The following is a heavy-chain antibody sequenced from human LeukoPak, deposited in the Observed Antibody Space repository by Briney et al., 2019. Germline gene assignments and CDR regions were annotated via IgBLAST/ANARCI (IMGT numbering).Heavy chain of an antibody. J-gene: IGHJ5*02. CDR1: GGSISSRTSY. V-gene: IGHV4-39*01. CDR2: MSYTANT. Sequence: PSDTLALTYTVSGGSISSRTSYWAWIRQPPGKGLEWIGSMSYTANTYYNPSLMSRVTISVDTANNQIALKLTCVTAADTAVYYCAKRVDGDYGHWFDPWGQGILVTVSS. CDR3: AKRVDGDYGHWFDP. D-gene: IGHD4-17*01.